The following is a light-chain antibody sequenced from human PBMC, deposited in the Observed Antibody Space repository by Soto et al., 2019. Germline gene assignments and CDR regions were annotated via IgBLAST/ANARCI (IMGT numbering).Light chain of an antibody. Sequence: QSVMTKPPSVSGAPGQRVTISCTGSSSNIGAGYDVHWYQQLPGTAPQLLIYGNSNRPAGVPDRFSGSKSGTSASLAITGVEAEDEADYYCQSYDSSLSGYVFGTGTKVTVL. J-gene: IGLJ1*01. CDR1: SSNIGAGYD. CDR3: QSYDSSLSGYV. CDR2: GNS. V-gene: IGLV1-40*01.